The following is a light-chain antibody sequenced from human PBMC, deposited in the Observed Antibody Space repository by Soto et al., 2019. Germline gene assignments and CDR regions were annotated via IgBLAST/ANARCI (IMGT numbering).Light chain of an antibody. Sequence: EIVLTQSPATLSLSPGGRATLSCRASQTVSSYLAWYQQKPGQAPRLLIYDASNRATGIPARFSGSGSGTDITLTISSLEPEDFAVYYCQQRSNWLLTFGGGTKVEIK. CDR1: QTVSSY. CDR2: DAS. J-gene: IGKJ4*01. V-gene: IGKV3-11*01. CDR3: QQRSNWLLT.